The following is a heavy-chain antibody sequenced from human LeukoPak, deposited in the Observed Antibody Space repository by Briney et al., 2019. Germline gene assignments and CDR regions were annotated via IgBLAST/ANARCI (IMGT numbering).Heavy chain of an antibody. CDR1: GYTFTSYG. CDR3: ARGGAVAGTLHWYDP. J-gene: IGHJ5*02. V-gene: IGHV1-18*01. CDR2: ISAYNGNT. D-gene: IGHD6-19*01. Sequence: ASVKVSCKASGYTFTSYGISWVRQAPGQGLEWMGWISAYNGNTNYAQKLQGRVTMTTDTSTSTAYMELRSLRFDDTAVYYCARGGAVAGTLHWYDPWGQGTLVTVPS.